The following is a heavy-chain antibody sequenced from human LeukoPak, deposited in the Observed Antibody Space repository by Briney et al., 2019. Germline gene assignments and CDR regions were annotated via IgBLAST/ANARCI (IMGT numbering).Heavy chain of an antibody. J-gene: IGHJ4*02. V-gene: IGHV3-23*01. CDR3: AKAVVVGASNFDC. D-gene: IGHD1-26*01. Sequence: PGGSLRLSCAASGFTFSSYAMSCVRQAPGKGLEWVAAISASGDSAYYADSVKGRVTISRDNSRSTLYLQMSSLRAEDTAIHYCAKAVVVGASNFDCWGQGTLVTVSS. CDR1: GFTFSSYA. CDR2: ISASGDSA.